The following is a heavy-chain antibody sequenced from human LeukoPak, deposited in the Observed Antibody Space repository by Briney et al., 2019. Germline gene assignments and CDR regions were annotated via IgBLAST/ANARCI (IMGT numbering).Heavy chain of an antibody. CDR1: GGSISSSNW. V-gene: IGHV4-4*02. J-gene: IGHJ6*04. CDR3: ASYGSGSYYYGMDV. D-gene: IGHD3-10*01. CDR2: IYHSGST. Sequence: ASETLSLNCAVSGGSISSSNWWSWVRQPPGKGLEWIGEIYHSGSTNYNPSLKSRVTISVDKSKNQFSLKLSSVTAADTAVYYCASYGSGSYYYGMDVWGKGTTVTVSS.